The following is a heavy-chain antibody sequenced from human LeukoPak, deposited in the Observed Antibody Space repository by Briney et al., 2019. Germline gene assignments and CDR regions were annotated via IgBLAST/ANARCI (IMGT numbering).Heavy chain of an antibody. CDR2: FDPEDGET. D-gene: IGHD6-13*01. Sequence: ASVKVSCKVSGYTLTELSMHWVRQAPGKGLEWMGGFDPEDGETIYAQKFQGRVTMTEDTSTDTAYMELSRLRSEDTAVYYCATDLYSSSWYMHWGEGTLVTVSS. V-gene: IGHV1-24*01. J-gene: IGHJ1*01. CDR1: GYTLTELS. CDR3: ATDLYSSSWYMH.